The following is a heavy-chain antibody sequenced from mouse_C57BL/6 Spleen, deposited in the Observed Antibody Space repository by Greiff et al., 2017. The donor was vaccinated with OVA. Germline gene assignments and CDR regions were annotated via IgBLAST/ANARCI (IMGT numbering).Heavy chain of an antibody. V-gene: IGHV1-66*01. J-gene: IGHJ2*01. CDR2: IYPGSGNT. Sequence: VQLQQSGPELVKPGASVKISCKASCYSFTSYYIHWVKQRPGQGLEWIGWIYPGSGNTKYNEKFKGKATLTADTSSSTAYMQLSSLTSEDSAVYYCARLGDYDYFDYWGQGTTLTVSS. CDR1: CYSFTSYY. D-gene: IGHD2-4*01. CDR3: ARLGDYDYFDY.